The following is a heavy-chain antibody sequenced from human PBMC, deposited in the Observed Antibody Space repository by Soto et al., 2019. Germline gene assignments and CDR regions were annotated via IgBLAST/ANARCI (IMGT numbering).Heavy chain of an antibody. V-gene: IGHV3-21*01. Sequence: EVQLVESGGGLVKPGGSLRLSCAASGFTFSSYSMNWVRQAPGKGLEWVSSISSSSSYIYYADSVKGRFTISRDNAKNSLYLQMNSLRAEDTAVYYCARSQYCTNGVCQRYYYYYYMDVWGKGTTVTVSS. CDR2: ISSSSSYI. J-gene: IGHJ6*03. D-gene: IGHD2-8*01. CDR3: ARSQYCTNGVCQRYYYYYYMDV. CDR1: GFTFSSYS.